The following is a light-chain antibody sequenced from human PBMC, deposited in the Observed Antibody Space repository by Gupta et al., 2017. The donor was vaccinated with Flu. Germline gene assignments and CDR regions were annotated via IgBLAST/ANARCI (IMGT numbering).Light chain of an antibody. CDR3: MQALQTPAT. Sequence: VTPGEPASISGRSSQSLLHSNGYNYLDWYLQKPGQSPQLLIYLGSNRASGVPDRFSGSGSGTDFTLKISRVEAEDVGVYYCMQALQTPATFGQGTKVEIK. V-gene: IGKV2-28*01. CDR1: QSLLHSNGYNY. J-gene: IGKJ1*01. CDR2: LGS.